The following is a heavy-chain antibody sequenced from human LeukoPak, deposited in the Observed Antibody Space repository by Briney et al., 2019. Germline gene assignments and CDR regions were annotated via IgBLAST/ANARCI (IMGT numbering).Heavy chain of an antibody. CDR2: ISSTSSYI. CDR1: EFTFNSYS. Sequence: GGSLRLSCAASEFTFNSYSMNWVRRAPGKGLEWVSSISSTSSYIYYADSVKGRFTISRDNAKNSLYLQMNGLRAEDTAVYYCARSRKGYQLLSTNRDYYYMDVWGKGTTVTVSS. V-gene: IGHV3-21*01. D-gene: IGHD2-2*01. CDR3: ARSRKGYQLLSTNRDYYYMDV. J-gene: IGHJ6*03.